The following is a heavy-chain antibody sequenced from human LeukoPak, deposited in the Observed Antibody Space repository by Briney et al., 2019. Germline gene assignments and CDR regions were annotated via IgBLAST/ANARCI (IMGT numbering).Heavy chain of an antibody. CDR1: GGSISSYY. V-gene: IGHV4-59*12. D-gene: IGHD5-18*01. J-gene: IGHJ4*02. Sequence: PSETLSLTCTVSGGSISSYYWSWIRQPPGKGLEWIGYIYYSGSTNYNPSLESRVTISVDTSKNQFSLRLSSVTAADTAVYYCARGLKGAAAAMAHFDSWGQGTLVTVSS. CDR2: IYYSGST. CDR3: ARGLKGAAAAMAHFDS.